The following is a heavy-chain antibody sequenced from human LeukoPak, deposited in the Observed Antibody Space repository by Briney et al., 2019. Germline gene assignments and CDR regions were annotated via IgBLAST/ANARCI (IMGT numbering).Heavy chain of an antibody. J-gene: IGHJ3*02. CDR2: ISGSGGST. Sequence: GGSLRLSCAASGFTFSSYAMSWVRQAPGKGLEWVSAISGSGGSTYYADSVKGRFTISRDNSKNTLYLQMNSLRAEDTAVYYCAKIYRSITMIVVIDAFDIWGQGTMVTVSS. CDR3: AKIYRSITMIVVIDAFDI. V-gene: IGHV3-23*01. D-gene: IGHD3-22*01. CDR1: GFTFSSYA.